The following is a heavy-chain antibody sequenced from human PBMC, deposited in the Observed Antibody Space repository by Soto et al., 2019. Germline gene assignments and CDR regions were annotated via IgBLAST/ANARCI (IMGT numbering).Heavy chain of an antibody. CDR1: GFTVSSNY. CDR3: ASSYGDYDDAFDI. V-gene: IGHV3-66*01. J-gene: IGHJ3*02. CDR2: IYSGGST. D-gene: IGHD4-17*01. Sequence: GGSLILSCAASGFTVSSNYMSWVRQAPGKGLEWVSVIYSGGSTYYADSVKGRFTISRDNSKNTLYLQMNSLRAEDTAVYYCASSYGDYDDAFDIWGQGTMVTVSS.